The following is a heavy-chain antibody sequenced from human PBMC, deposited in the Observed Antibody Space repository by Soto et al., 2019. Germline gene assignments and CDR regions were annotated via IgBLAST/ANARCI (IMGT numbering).Heavy chain of an antibody. CDR2: IFYTAST. D-gene: IGHD6-13*01. V-gene: IGHV4-31*03. J-gene: IGHJ4*02. Sequence: SETLSLTCTLSGSPYSRGGDYWIWIRQHPANGLECICYIFYTASTYYNPTLQSRVTMSVDTSKRQFSLNLSSLTAADTAVYSCARVYSVNYLGYFDYWGQGTKVTVSX. CDR1: GSPYSRGGDY. CDR3: ARVYSVNYLGYFDY.